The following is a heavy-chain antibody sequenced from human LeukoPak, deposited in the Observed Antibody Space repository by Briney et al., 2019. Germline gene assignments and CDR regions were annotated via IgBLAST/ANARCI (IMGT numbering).Heavy chain of an antibody. V-gene: IGHV1-2*02. J-gene: IGHJ5*02. CDR2: INPNTGDT. Sequence: GASVKVSCKASGYTFTAYYVHWVRQAPGQGLEWIGWINPNTGDTNYAPKFQGRVTMIKDTSTNPAYMELNKLTSDDTAVYYCGRGNKSFDPWGQGTLVTVSS. CDR1: GYTFTAYY. CDR3: GRGNKSFDP.